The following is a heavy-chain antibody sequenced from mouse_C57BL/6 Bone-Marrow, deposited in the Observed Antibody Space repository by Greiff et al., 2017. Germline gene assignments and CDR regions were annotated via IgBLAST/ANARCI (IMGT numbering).Heavy chain of an antibody. V-gene: IGHV1-64*01. CDR3: ARKGYYLFAY. CDR1: GYTFTSYW. J-gene: IGHJ3*01. D-gene: IGHD2-12*01. Sequence: VQLQQPGAELVKPGASVKLSCKASGYTFTSYWMHWVKQRPGQGLEWIGMINPNSGSTNYNEKFKGKATLTVDKSSSTAYMQLSSLTAEDSAVYYCARKGYYLFAYWGQGTLVTVSA. CDR2: INPNSGST.